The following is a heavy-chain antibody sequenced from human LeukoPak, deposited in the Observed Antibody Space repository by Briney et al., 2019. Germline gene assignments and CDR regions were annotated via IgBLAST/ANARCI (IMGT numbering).Heavy chain of an antibody. CDR3: ARHDPVISMIVGERAFDI. D-gene: IGHD3-22*01. Sequence: PSETLSLTCTVSGGSISSYYWSWIRQPPGKGLEWIGYIHYSGSTKYSLSLKSRVTISVDTSKSQFSLKLTSVTAADTAVYYCARHDPVISMIVGERAFDIWGQGTMVTVSS. CDR2: IHYSGST. J-gene: IGHJ3*02. V-gene: IGHV4-59*08. CDR1: GGSISSYY.